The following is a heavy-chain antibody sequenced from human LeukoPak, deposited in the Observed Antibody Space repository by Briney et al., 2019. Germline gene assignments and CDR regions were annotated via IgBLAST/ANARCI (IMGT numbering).Heavy chain of an antibody. CDR2: ISGSGTNT. J-gene: IGHJ4*02. Sequence: GGSLRLSCAASGFTFSSYAMTWVRQAPGKGLEWVSGISGSGTNTYYADSVKGRFTISRDNSKNTLYLQMNSLRAEDTAAYYCAKGTYDSRGHFDYWGQGTLVSVSS. D-gene: IGHD3-22*01. V-gene: IGHV3-23*01. CDR3: AKGTYDSRGHFDY. CDR1: GFTFSSYA.